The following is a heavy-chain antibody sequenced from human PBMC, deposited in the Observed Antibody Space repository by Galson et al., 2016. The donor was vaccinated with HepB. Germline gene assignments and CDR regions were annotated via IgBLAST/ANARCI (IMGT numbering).Heavy chain of an antibody. D-gene: IGHD3-10*02. CDR3: ARAQDVDLTRNDY. CDR1: GGSFGSYA. CDR2: IIPTFATP. J-gene: IGHJ4*02. V-gene: IGHV1-69*13. Sequence: SVKVPCKASGGSFGSYAINWVRQAPGQGLEWMGGIIPTFATPTYAQKFQGRVSITADESTRTAYMELSSLTSEDTAIYYCARAQDVDLTRNDYWGQGALVTVSS.